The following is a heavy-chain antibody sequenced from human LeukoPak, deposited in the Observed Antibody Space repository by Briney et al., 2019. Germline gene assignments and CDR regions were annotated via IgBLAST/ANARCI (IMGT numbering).Heavy chain of an antibody. CDR3: ARDNSVGVIAWWFDP. CDR1: GYTFTSYG. D-gene: IGHD3-16*02. CDR2: ISAYNGNT. J-gene: IGHJ5*02. V-gene: IGHV1-18*01. Sequence: ASVKVSCQASGYTFTSYGISWVRQAPGQGLEWMGWISAYNGNTNYAQKLQGRVTMTTDTSTSTAYMELRSLRSDDTAVYYCARDNSVGVIAWWFDPWGQGTLVTVSS.